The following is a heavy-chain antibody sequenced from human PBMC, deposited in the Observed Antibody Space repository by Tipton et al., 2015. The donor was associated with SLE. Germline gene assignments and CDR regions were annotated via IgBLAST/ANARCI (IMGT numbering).Heavy chain of an antibody. D-gene: IGHD6-19*01. CDR2: ISYDGSNK. J-gene: IGHJ4*02. V-gene: IGHV3-30-3*01. Sequence: SLRLSCAASGFTFSSYAMHWVRQAPGKGLEWVAVISYDGSNKYYADSVKGRFTISRDNSKNTLYLQMKSLRGEDTAVYYCARGSRGWTDYFDYWGQGTLVTVSS. CDR1: GFTFSSYA. CDR3: ARGSRGWTDYFDY.